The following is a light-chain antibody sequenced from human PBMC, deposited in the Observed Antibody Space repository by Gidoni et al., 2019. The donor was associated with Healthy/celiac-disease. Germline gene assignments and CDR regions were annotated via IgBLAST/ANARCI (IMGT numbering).Light chain of an antibody. CDR2: GKN. CDR1: SLRSYY. V-gene: IGLV3-19*01. CDR3: NSRDSSAV. Sequence: SSELTQDPAVSVALGQTVRITCQGDSLRSYYASWYQQKPGQAPVLVIYGKNNRPSGIPDRFSGSSAGNTASLTITGAQAEDEADYYCNSRDSSAVFGTGTNVTVL. J-gene: IGLJ1*01.